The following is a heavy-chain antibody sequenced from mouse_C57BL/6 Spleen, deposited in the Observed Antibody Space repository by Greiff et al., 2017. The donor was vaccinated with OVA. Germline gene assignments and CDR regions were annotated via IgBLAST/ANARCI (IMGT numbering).Heavy chain of an antibody. V-gene: IGHV5-9-1*02. Sequence: DVQLVESGEGLVKPGGSLKLSCAASGFTFSSYAMSWVRQTPEKRLEWVAYISSGGDYIYYADTVKGRFTISRDNARNTLYLQMSSLKSEDTAMYYCTRDGGYYGSSPYAMDYWGQGTSVTVSS. D-gene: IGHD1-1*01. CDR3: TRDGGYYGSSPYAMDY. CDR2: ISSGGDYI. CDR1: GFTFSSYA. J-gene: IGHJ4*01.